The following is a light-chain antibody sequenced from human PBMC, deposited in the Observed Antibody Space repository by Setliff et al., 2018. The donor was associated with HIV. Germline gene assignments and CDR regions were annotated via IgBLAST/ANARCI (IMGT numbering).Light chain of an antibody. CDR3: QHINSYPLT. CDR1: QGIGSD. V-gene: IGKV1-9*01. CDR2: DGS. Sequence: DIQLTQSPPVLSASIGDRVTITCRASQGIGSDIIWYQQKPGKAPNLLIYDGSTLQTGVSSRFSGSGSGTEFTLTISSLQPEDFATYYCQHINSYPLTFGGGTKVDTK. J-gene: IGKJ4*01.